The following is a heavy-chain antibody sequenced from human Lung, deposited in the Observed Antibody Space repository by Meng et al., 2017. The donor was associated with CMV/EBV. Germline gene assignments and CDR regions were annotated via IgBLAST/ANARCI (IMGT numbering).Heavy chain of an antibody. V-gene: IGHV1-3*01. D-gene: IGHD3-22*01. CDR3: ARAGYDSSGYYPHPFDY. CDR2: INAGNGNT. CDR1: GYTFTSYA. Sequence: QVQLVQSGAEVKKPGASVTVSGTSSGYTFTSYAMHWVRQAPGQSLEWMGWINAGNGNTKYSQRFQGRVTITRDTSASTAYMELSSLRSEDTTVYYCARAGYDSSGYYPHPFDYWGQGTLVTVAS. J-gene: IGHJ4*02.